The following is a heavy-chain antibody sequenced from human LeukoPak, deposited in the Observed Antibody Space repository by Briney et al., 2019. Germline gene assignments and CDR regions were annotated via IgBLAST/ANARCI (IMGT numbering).Heavy chain of an antibody. D-gene: IGHD3-22*01. Sequence: ASVKVSCKASGYTFTTYYMHWVREAPGQGLEWMGIINPSGGSTRYAQKFQGRVTMTRDTSTSTVYMELSSLRCEDTAVYYCARSGSSGPPSDYWGQGTLVTVSS. V-gene: IGHV1-46*01. CDR2: INPSGGST. CDR3: ARSGSSGPPSDY. CDR1: GYTFTTYY. J-gene: IGHJ4*02.